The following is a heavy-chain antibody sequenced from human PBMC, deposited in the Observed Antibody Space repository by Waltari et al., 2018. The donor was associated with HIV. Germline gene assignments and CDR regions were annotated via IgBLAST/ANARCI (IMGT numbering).Heavy chain of an antibody. CDR2: VRYDGSHD. CDR3: AKDGAPGRDAIFDS. V-gene: IGHV3-30*02. D-gene: IGHD1-26*01. Sequence: QVHLVESGGAVVQPGGSLRLSCIAYGSTLHTDAIHGVRQAPGRGLEWVAGVRYDGSHDYYGDSVKGRFTISRDNSKNAIFLEMTILRLEDTAKYYCAKDGAPGRDAIFDSWGQGTLVTV. CDR1: GSTLHTDA. J-gene: IGHJ3*01.